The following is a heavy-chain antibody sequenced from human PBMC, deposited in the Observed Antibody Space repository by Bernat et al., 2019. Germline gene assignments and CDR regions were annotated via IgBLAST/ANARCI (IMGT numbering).Heavy chain of an antibody. CDR1: GFTFRSYA. CDR3: ARDRSGGWIDP. CDR2: ISSDGSGT. Sequence: EVQLLESGGGLVQPGGSLRLSCAASGFTFRSYAMSWVRQAPGKGLVWVSRISSDGSGTTYADSVKGRFTISRDNAKNTLYLQMNGLRAEDTAVYYCARDRSGGWIDPWGQGTLVTVSS. V-gene: IGHV3-74*01. D-gene: IGHD2-15*01. J-gene: IGHJ5*02.